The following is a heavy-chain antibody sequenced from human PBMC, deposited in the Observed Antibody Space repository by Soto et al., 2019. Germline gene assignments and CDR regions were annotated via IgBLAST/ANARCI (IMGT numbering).Heavy chain of an antibody. J-gene: IGHJ2*01. CDR1: GFNFNSFA. CDR2: VSPSGTST. CDR3: ARTPGITSKGYFDL. D-gene: IGHD1-7*01. Sequence: EAQLVESGGGLVQPGGSLRLSCAASGFNFNSFAMSWVRQAPGKGLEWVSGVSPSGTSTYYAGSLKGRLTIFRDNSKDTVYLQMDFLRVDDTAIYFCARTPGITSKGYFDLWGRGTLVSVSS. V-gene: IGHV3-23*04.